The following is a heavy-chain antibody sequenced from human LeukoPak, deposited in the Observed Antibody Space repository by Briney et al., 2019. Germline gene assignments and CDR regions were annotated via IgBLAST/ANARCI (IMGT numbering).Heavy chain of an antibody. Sequence: QPGGSLRLSCSASGFNFSSYAMHWVRQAPGKGLEYVSAISSNGGSTYYADSVKGRFTISRDNSKNTLYLQMSSLRAEDTAVYYCVKSFVPTEYYYDSSGHLDYWGQGTLVTVSS. J-gene: IGHJ4*02. CDR1: GFNFSSYA. CDR2: ISSNGGST. CDR3: VKSFVPTEYYYDSSGHLDY. V-gene: IGHV3-64D*09. D-gene: IGHD3-22*01.